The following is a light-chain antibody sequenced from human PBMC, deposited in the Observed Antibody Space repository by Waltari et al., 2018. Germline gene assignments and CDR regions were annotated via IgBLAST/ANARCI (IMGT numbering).Light chain of an antibody. Sequence: SVLTQSPSASGAPGQRVTISCSGSSSNIGSNPVNWYQQVPGTAPKLLIYTNNQRPPGVPARFSGSKSGTSASLAITGLQSEDEAVYFCAAWDGNLNADVVFGEGTKLTVL. V-gene: IGLV1-44*01. CDR2: TNN. CDR3: AAWDGNLNADVV. CDR1: SSNIGSNP. J-gene: IGLJ2*01.